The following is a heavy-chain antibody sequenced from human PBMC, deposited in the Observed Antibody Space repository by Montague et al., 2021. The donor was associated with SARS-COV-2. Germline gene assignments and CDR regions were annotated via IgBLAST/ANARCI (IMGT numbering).Heavy chain of an antibody. D-gene: IGHD6-13*01. V-gene: IGHV4-39*07. Sequence: SETLSLTCTVSGGSISSSSYFWGWIRQPPGKGLEGIGSIYYSGSTYYNPSRKSRVTISVDTSKNQFSLKLSSVTAADTAVYYCARRYSSSWTGDQYYFDYWGQGTLVTVSS. J-gene: IGHJ4*02. CDR3: ARRYSSSWTGDQYYFDY. CDR1: GGSISSSSYF. CDR2: IYYSGST.